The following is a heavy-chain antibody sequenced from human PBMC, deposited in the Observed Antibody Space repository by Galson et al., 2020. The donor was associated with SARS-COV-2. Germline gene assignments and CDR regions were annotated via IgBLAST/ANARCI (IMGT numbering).Heavy chain of an antibody. CDR3: ARDIVVVPAARLDYYGMDV. J-gene: IGHJ6*02. D-gene: IGHD2-2*01. V-gene: IGHV3-11*01. CDR1: GFTFSDYY. CDR2: ISSSGSTI. Sequence: GESLKISCAASGFTFSDYYMRWIRQAPGKGLEWVSYISSSGSTIYYADSVKGRFTISRDNAKNSLYLQMNSLRAEDTAVYYCARDIVVVPAARLDYYGMDVWGQGTTVTVSS.